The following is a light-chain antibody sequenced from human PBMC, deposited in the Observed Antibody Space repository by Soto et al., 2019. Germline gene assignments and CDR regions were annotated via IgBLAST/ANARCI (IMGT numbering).Light chain of an antibody. Sequence: EILLTQSPGTLSLSPGQKATLSCRASQSVTTNYLAWYQQKPGQAPRLLIYGASRRATGIPDRFSGSGSGTDFTLTISRLEPEDFAVYYCQQYGSSPLITFGQGSRLDMK. CDR3: QQYGSSPLIT. V-gene: IGKV3-20*01. CDR1: QSVTTNY. CDR2: GAS. J-gene: IGKJ5*01.